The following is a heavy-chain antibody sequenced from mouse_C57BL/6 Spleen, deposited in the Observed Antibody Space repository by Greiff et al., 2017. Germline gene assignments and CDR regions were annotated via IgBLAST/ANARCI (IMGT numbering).Heavy chain of an antibody. CDR3: ARQGDYYGSSSYWYFDV. Sequence: EVHLVESGGDLVKPGGSLKLSCAASGFTFSSYGMSWVRQTPDKRLEWVATISSGGSYTYYPDSVKGRFTISRDNAKNTLYLQMSSLKSEDTAMYYCARQGDYYGSSSYWYFDVWGTGTTVTVSS. CDR2: ISSGGSYT. D-gene: IGHD1-1*01. J-gene: IGHJ1*03. V-gene: IGHV5-6*01. CDR1: GFTFSSYG.